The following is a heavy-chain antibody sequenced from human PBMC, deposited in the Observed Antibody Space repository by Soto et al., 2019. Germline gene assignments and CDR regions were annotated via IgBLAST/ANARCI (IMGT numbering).Heavy chain of an antibody. D-gene: IGHD2-15*01. CDR1: GGSFSPNY. J-gene: IGHJ4*02. CDR3: ATMGTPATGLYFFDY. CDR2: IYYGGTT. V-gene: IGHV4-59*08. Sequence: SETLSLTCNVSGGSFSPNYWSWIRQPPGKGLEWVGYIYYGGTTSYNPSLKSRVTISVDRSKNQFSLKLSFVTAADTAVYYCATMGTPATGLYFFDYWGQGSLVTVS.